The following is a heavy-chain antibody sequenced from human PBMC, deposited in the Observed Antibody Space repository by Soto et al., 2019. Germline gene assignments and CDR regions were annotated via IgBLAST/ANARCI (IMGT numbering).Heavy chain of an antibody. Sequence: EVQLLESGGDLVQPGRSLRLSCAASGFTFSGYAMSWVRQAPGKGLEWVSVIHGGGNSAYYAESVKGRFTISRDNSKNTLYLQRSSLRGEDTAVYYCAKNRARVTTSWHFEYWGQGTLVTVSS. CDR1: GFTFSGYA. D-gene: IGHD4-17*01. J-gene: IGHJ4*02. V-gene: IGHV3-23*01. CDR3: AKNRARVTTSWHFEY. CDR2: IHGGGNSA.